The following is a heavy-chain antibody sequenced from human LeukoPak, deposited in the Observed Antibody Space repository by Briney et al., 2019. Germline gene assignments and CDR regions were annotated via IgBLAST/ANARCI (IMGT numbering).Heavy chain of an antibody. CDR3: ARERDIVATRTGAFDI. V-gene: IGHV1-69*01. D-gene: IGHD5-12*01. J-gene: IGHJ3*02. CDR2: IIPIFGTA. CDR1: GDXFSSYA. Sequence: GASVKVSCKASGDXFSSYAISWVRQAPGQGLEWMGGIIPIFGTANYAQKFQGRVTITADECTSTAYMELSSLRSEDTAVYYCARERDIVATRTGAFDIWGQGTMVTVSS.